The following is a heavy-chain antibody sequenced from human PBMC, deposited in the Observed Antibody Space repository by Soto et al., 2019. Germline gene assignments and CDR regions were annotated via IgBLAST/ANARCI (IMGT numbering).Heavy chain of an antibody. Sequence: GGSLRLSRAASGFTFSSYAMSWVRQAPGKGLEWVSGISGSGGSTYYADSVKGRFTISRDNSKNTLHLQMNSLRAEDTAVYYCAKETIVVVPTAIRGAVDYWGQGTLVTVSS. D-gene: IGHD2-2*01. CDR1: GFTFSSYA. V-gene: IGHV3-23*01. CDR3: AKETIVVVPTAIRGAVDY. J-gene: IGHJ4*02. CDR2: ISGSGGST.